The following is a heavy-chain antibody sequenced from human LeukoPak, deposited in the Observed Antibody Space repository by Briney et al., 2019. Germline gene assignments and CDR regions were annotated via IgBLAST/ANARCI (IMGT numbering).Heavy chain of an antibody. Sequence: GGSLRLSCAASGFTFSSYAMSWVRQAPGKGLEWVSAISGSGGSTYYADSVKGRFTISRDNSKNTLYLQMNSLRAEDTAVYYCAKEGGSSWYSYYYYMDVWGRGTTVTVSS. CDR3: AKEGGSSWYSYYYYMDV. CDR2: ISGSGGST. CDR1: GFTFSSYA. V-gene: IGHV3-23*01. D-gene: IGHD6-13*01. J-gene: IGHJ6*03.